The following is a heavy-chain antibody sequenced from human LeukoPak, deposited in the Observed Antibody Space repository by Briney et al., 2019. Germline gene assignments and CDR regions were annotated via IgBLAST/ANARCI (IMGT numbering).Heavy chain of an antibody. CDR1: SDSIAATSYY. V-gene: IGHV4-39*01. J-gene: IGHJ5*02. CDR3: ARQIRYTYDPNWFHP. CDR2: IYYGGNI. Sequence: SETLSLTCSVSSDSIAATSYYWAWIRQPPGKGLEWIGSIYYGGNINYDPSLQSRVTISIDTSKNQFSLSLTSVTAADTAVYFCARQIRYTYDPNWFHPWGQGTLVTVSS. D-gene: IGHD5-12*01.